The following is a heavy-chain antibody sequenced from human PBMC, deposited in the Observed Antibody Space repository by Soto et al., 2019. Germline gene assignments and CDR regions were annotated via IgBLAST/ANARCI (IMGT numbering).Heavy chain of an antibody. Sequence: EVQLVESGGGLVQPGGSLRLSCAASGFTFSSYWMSWVRQAPGKGLEWVANIKQDGSEKYYVDSVKGRFTISRDNAKNSLYLQMNSLRAEDTAVYYCAKDHPRIRFDPWGQGTLVTVSS. D-gene: IGHD1-20*01. J-gene: IGHJ5*02. CDR2: IKQDGSEK. V-gene: IGHV3-7*03. CDR1: GFTFSSYW. CDR3: AKDHPRIRFDP.